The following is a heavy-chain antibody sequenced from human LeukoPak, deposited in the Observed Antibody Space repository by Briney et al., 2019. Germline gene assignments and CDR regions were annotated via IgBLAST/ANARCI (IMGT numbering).Heavy chain of an antibody. CDR1: GYSFTSYW. CDR2: IYPGDSDT. CDR3: ARRSTVTYYGMDV. V-gene: IGHV5-51*01. J-gene: IGHJ6*02. D-gene: IGHD4-17*01. Sequence: GESLKISCKGSGYSFTSYWIGWVRQMPGKGLEGMGIIYPGDSDTRYSPSFQGQVTISADKSITTAYLQWSSLKASDTAMYYCARRSTVTYYGMDVWGQGTTVTVSS.